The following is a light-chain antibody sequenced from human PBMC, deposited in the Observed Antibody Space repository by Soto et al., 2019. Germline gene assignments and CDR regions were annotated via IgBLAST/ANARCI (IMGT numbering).Light chain of an antibody. J-gene: IGKJ4*01. Sequence: EIVLTQSPATLSLSPGERATLSCRASQSVGTYMAWYQQKPCQAPRLLIYDASKRATGIPARFSGSGSGTDFTLTISSLEPEDFAVYYCQRRINGPGTFGGGTKVEIK. CDR2: DAS. CDR3: QRRINGPGT. CDR1: QSVGTY. V-gene: IGKV3-11*01.